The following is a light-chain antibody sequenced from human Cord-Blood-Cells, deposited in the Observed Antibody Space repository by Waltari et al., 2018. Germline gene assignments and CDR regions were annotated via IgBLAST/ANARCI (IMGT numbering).Light chain of an antibody. CDR2: AAF. Sequence: DIQMTQSQSSLSASVGDRVTITCRASQSISSYLNWYQQKPGKAPKLLNYAAFILQSGVASRFSGSGSGTDFTLTISSLQPEDFATYYCQQSYSTPRTFVQGTKLEIK. CDR3: QQSYSTPRT. V-gene: IGKV1-39*01. J-gene: IGKJ2*01. CDR1: QSISSY.